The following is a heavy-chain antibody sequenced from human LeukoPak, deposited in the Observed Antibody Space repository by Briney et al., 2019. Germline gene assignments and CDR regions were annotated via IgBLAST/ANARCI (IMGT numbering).Heavy chain of an antibody. CDR3: ARDFRPIRGIVVVYAFDI. J-gene: IGHJ3*02. D-gene: IGHD3-22*01. CDR2: IIPIFGTA. V-gene: IGHV1-69*01. Sequence: GSSVKVSCKASGGTFSSYAISWVRQAPGQGLEWMGGIIPIFGTANYAQKFQGRVTITADESTSTAYMELSSLRSEDTAVYYCARDFRPIRGIVVVYAFDIWGQGTMVTVSS. CDR1: GGTFSSYA.